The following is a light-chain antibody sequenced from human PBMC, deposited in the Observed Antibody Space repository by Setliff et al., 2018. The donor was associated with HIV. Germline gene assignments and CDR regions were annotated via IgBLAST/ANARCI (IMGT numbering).Light chain of an antibody. CDR1: SSDVGSYNL. J-gene: IGLJ1*01. Sequence: QSVLTQPVSVSGSPGQSITISCTGASSDVGSYNLVSWYKQHPGKVPKLMIYEGSKRPSEVSNRFSGSKSGNTATLTISGLLAEDEAYYYCCSYAGHYSYVFGTGTKGTVL. V-gene: IGLV2-23*01. CDR3: CSYAGHYSYV. CDR2: EGS.